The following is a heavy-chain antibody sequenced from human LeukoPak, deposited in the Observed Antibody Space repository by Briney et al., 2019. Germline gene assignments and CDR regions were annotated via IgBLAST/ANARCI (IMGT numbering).Heavy chain of an antibody. V-gene: IGHV3-23*01. Sequence: PGGSLRLSCATSGFTFSSYAMSWVRQAPGKGLEWVSGISNTGGTTYYADSVKGRLTISRDNSKNTLYLQMNSLRVEDTAIYYCAKMGVSSGWNFYFDDWGQGTLVTVSS. CDR1: GFTFSSYA. D-gene: IGHD6-19*01. CDR2: ISNTGGTT. CDR3: AKMGVSSGWNFYFDD. J-gene: IGHJ4*02.